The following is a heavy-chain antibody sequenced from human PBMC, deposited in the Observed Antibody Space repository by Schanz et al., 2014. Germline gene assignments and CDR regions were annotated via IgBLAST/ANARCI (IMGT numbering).Heavy chain of an antibody. CDR3: ARYTGAYFDY. D-gene: IGHD1-26*01. CDR1: SGSISTYY. J-gene: IGHJ4*02. CDR2: IYTSGST. V-gene: IGHV4-4*07. Sequence: QVQLQESGPGLVKPSETLSLTCTVSSGSISTYYWSWIRQPAGKGLEWIGRIYTSGSTNYNPSLKSRVPMPVATSKTQFSLRLSSVTAADTAVYYCARYTGAYFDYWGQGTLVTVSS.